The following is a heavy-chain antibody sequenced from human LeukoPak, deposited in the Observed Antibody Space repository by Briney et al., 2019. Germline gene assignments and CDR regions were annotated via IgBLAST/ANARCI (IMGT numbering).Heavy chain of an antibody. CDR1: GYSISSGYY. CDR3: ARDPPFDSSGLHGDWYFDL. V-gene: IGHV4-38-2*02. Sequence: SETLSLTCTVSGYSISSGYYWGWIRQPPGKGLEWIGSIYHSGSTYYNPSLKSRVTISVDTSKNQFSLKLSSVTAADTAVYYCARDPPFDSSGLHGDWYFDLWGRGTLVTVSS. D-gene: IGHD3-22*01. J-gene: IGHJ2*01. CDR2: IYHSGST.